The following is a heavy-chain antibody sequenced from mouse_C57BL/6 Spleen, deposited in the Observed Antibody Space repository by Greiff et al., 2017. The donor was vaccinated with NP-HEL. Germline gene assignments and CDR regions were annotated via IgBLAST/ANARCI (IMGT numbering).Heavy chain of an antibody. V-gene: IGHV5-4*03. Sequence: DVKLVESGGGLVKPGGSLKLSCAASGFTFSSYAMSWVRQTPEKRLEWVATISDGGSYTYYPDNVKGRFTISRDNATNNLYLQMSHLKSEDTAMYYCARCYGNYVYYFDYWGQGTTLTVSS. D-gene: IGHD2-1*01. CDR3: ARCYGNYVYYFDY. CDR1: GFTFSSYA. CDR2: ISDGGSYT. J-gene: IGHJ2*01.